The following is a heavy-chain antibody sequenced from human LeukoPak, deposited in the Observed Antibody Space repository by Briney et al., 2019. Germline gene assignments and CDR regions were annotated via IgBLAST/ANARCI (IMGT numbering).Heavy chain of an antibody. Sequence: QPGGSLRLSCAASGFTVSSNYMSWVRQAPGKGLEWVSVIYSGGSTYYADSVKGRFTISRDNSKNTLYLQMNSLRAEDTAVYYCARGMTIVVVTANQDAFDIWGQGTMVTVSS. CDR2: IYSGGST. D-gene: IGHD2-21*02. CDR1: GFTVSSNY. V-gene: IGHV3-53*01. J-gene: IGHJ3*02. CDR3: ARGMTIVVVTANQDAFDI.